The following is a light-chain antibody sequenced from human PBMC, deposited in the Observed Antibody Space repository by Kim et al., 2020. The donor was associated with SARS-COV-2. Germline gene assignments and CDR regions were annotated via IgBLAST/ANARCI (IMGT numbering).Light chain of an antibody. J-gene: IGKJ2*01. CDR2: GAS. Sequence: EIVMTQSVATLSVSPGERATLSCRASQNIGSNLAWYQQKPGQAPRLLIHGASTRATGIPARFSGSGSGTELTLTINSLQSEDFAVYHCQQYNNLYTFGQGTKLEI. CDR1: QNIGSN. CDR3: QQYNNLYT. V-gene: IGKV3-15*01.